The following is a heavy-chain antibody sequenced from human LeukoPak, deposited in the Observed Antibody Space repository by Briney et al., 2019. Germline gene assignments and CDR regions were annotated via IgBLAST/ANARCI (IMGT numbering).Heavy chain of an antibody. D-gene: IGHD6-19*01. CDR2: ISHEGSNQ. Sequence: GRSLRLSCVASGFTFNIYGMHWVRQAPGKGLEWVAVISHEGSNQYYTDSVKGRFTISRDNSKNTVFLQMNSLRAEDTAVYFCAKELSSGLPENWGQGTLVTVSS. V-gene: IGHV3-30*18. J-gene: IGHJ4*02. CDR3: AKELSSGLPEN. CDR1: GFTFNIYG.